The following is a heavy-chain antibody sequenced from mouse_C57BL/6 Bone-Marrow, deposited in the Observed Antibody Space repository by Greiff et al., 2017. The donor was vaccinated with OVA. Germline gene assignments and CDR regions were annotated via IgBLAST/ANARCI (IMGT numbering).Heavy chain of an antibody. J-gene: IGHJ2*01. CDR1: GYTFTSYW. D-gene: IGHD1-1*01. CDR2: IHPNSGST. V-gene: IGHV1-64*01. CDR3: ARELGYGSSYNY. Sequence: VQLQQPGAELVKPGASVKLSCKASGYTFTSYWMHWVKQRPGLGLEWIGMIHPNSGSTNYNEKFKSKATLTVDKSSSTAYMQLSSLTSEDSAVYYCARELGYGSSYNYWGQGTTLTVSS.